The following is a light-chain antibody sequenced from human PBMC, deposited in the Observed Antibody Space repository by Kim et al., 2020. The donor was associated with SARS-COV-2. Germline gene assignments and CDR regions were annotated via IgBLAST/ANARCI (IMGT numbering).Light chain of an antibody. J-gene: IGLJ1*01. CDR1: NSNIGAGFS. Sequence: PGKRVTISCTGSNSNIGAGFSVHWYQQLPGTAPKLLIYGTNNRPPGVPDRFSGSKSGTSASLAITGLQAEDEADYYCQSYDSTLRVFGTGTKVTVL. CDR2: GTN. CDR3: QSYDSTLRV. V-gene: IGLV1-40*01.